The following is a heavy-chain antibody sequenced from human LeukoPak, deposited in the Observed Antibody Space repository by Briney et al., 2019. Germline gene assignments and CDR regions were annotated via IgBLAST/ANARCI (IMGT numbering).Heavy chain of an antibody. J-gene: IGHJ4*02. V-gene: IGHV3-23*01. CDR3: AKAPSASSSWRRYFDY. CDR1: GFTFSSYG. CDR2: ISGSGGST. D-gene: IGHD6-13*01. Sequence: GGTLRLSCAASGFTFSSYGMSCVRQAPGNGLELVSPISGSGGSTYYADSVKGRFTISRDNSKNTLYLQMNSLRAEDTAVYYCAKAPSASSSWRRYFDYWGQGTLVTVSS.